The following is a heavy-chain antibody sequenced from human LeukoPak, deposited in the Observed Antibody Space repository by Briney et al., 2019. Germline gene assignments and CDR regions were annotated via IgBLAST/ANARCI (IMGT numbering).Heavy chain of an antibody. D-gene: IGHD7-27*01. Sequence: GGSLRLSCAGSGFSFRSDWMNWVRQAPGKGLEWVGLIKSNTNGGTTAYAAPVKGRFTISRDDSKNTLYLQMDSLKTEDTGVYYCTTEYWGSNYWGQGTLVTVSS. J-gene: IGHJ4*02. CDR3: TTEYWGSNY. CDR2: IKSNTNGGTT. V-gene: IGHV3-15*07. CDR1: GFSFRSDW.